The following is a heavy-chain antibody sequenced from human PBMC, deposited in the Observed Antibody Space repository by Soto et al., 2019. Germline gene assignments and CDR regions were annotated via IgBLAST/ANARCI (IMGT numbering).Heavy chain of an antibody. CDR2: IVPTVDTS. D-gene: IGHD5-12*01. V-gene: IGHV1-69*14. CDR1: GATFSSYA. CDR3: VRVVAIPGYPAH. Sequence: QVQLVRFGAEVRQPASSVKVSCKTSGATFSSYALTWVRQAPGQGLEWMGGIVPTVDTSTYAQKFQGRVTISAAKFTATVYMELSSLRSDDTAVYYCVRVVAIPGYPAHWGPGTLGTVSS. J-gene: IGHJ4*01.